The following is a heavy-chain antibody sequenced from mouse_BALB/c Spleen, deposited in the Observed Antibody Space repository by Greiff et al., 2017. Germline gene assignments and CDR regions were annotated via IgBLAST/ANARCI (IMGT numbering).Heavy chain of an antibody. CDR1: GFTLSDYG. CDR2: ISNLAYSI. Sequence: EVMLVESGGGLVQPGGSRKLSCAASGFTLSDYGMAWVRQAPGKGPEWVAFISNLAYSIYYADTVTGRFTISRENAKNTLYLEMSSLRSEDTAMYYCARLTGYYAMDYWGQGTSVTVSS. D-gene: IGHD4-1*01. CDR3: ARLTGYYAMDY. J-gene: IGHJ4*01. V-gene: IGHV5-15*02.